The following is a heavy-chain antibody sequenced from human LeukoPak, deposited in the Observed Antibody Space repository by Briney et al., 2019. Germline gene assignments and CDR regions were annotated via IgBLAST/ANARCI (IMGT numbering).Heavy chain of an antibody. CDR2: MYSGGST. D-gene: IGHD2-15*01. J-gene: IGHJ3*01. CDR3: ARDRYCSGGSCYGDAVDV. Sequence: GSLRLSCAASGFSVRSNYMSWVRQSPRKGLEWVSIMYSGGSTDYADSVKGRFIISRDHSKNTLYLQMNSLSAEDTAVYYCARDRYCSGGSCYGDAVDVWDRDKLLTVSS. V-gene: IGHV3-53*01. CDR1: GFSVRSNY.